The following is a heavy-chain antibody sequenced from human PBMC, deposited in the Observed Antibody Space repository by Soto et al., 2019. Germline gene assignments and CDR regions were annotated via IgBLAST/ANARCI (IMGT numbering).Heavy chain of an antibody. CDR3: ARVLSLTGYDY. CDR1: GGSISGYY. Sequence: SETLSLTCTVSGGSISGYYWSWIRQPPGKGLEWIGYMYNTGSTVYNPSFKSRVTISVDTSKNQFSLKLNSVTAADTAVYYCARVLSLTGYDYWGQGTLVTVS. V-gene: IGHV4-59*01. J-gene: IGHJ4*02. CDR2: MYNTGST. D-gene: IGHD3-9*01.